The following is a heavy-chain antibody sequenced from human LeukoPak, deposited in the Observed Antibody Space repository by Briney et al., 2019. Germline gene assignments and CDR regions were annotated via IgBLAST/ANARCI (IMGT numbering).Heavy chain of an antibody. Sequence: GGPLRLSCAASGFTFSIHGMHWVRQAPGKGLEWVAVIWYDGHKKYYAGSVKGRFTISRDNFKNMLYLEMNSLRAEDTAVYYCARVRSPGGLRWEAVDLDHWGQGTLVTVSS. J-gene: IGHJ4*02. D-gene: IGHD4-23*01. CDR2: IWYDGHKK. CDR3: ARVRSPGGLRWEAVDLDH. CDR1: GFTFSIHG. V-gene: IGHV3-33*08.